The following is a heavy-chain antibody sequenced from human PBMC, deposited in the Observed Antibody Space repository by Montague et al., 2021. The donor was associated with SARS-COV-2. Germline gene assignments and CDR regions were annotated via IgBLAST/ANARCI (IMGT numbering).Heavy chain of an antibody. J-gene: IGHJ6*02. CDR3: ARDPWRITIFGVVTRYGMDV. CDR2: IYYSGST. D-gene: IGHD3-3*01. Sequence: SETLSLTCIVSGASVSSGSYYWSWIRQPPGKGLEWIGYIYYSGSTNYNPSLKSRVTISVDTSKNQFSLKLSSVPAADTAVYYCARDPWRITIFGVVTRYGMDVWGQGTTVTVSS. V-gene: IGHV4-61*01. CDR1: GASVSSGSYY.